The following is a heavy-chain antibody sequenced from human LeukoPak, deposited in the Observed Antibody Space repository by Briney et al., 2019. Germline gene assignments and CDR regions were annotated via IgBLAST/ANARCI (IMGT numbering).Heavy chain of an antibody. Sequence: SETLSLTCAVYGGSFSGYYWSWIRQPPGKGLEWIGEINHSGSTNYNPSLKSRVTISVDTSKNQFSLKLSSVTAADTAVYYCARVGRFLEWLPYHDAFDIWGQGTMVTVSS. D-gene: IGHD3-3*01. V-gene: IGHV4-34*01. J-gene: IGHJ3*02. CDR1: GGSFSGYY. CDR3: ARVGRFLEWLPYHDAFDI. CDR2: INHSGST.